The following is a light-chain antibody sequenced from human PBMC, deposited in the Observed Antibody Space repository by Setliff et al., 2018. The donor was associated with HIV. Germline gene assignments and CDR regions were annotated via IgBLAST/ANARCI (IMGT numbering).Light chain of an antibody. CDR2: RND. CDR3: AAWDDRLNGCYV. J-gene: IGLJ1*01. Sequence: QSALTKPPSASGTPGQRVTISCSGSNSNIGSNTVNWYQQLPGTAPKLFINRNDQRPSGVPDRFSGSQSGTSASLAISGLQAEDEANYYCAAWDDRLNGCYVVGTVTKV. CDR1: NSNIGSNT. V-gene: IGLV1-44*01.